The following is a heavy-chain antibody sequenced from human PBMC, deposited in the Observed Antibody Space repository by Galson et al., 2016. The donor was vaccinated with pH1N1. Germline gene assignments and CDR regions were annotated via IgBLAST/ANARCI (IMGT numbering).Heavy chain of an antibody. D-gene: IGHD1-26*01. CDR2: ISSSSTNI. Sequence: SLRLSCAASGFTFSRYSMNWVRQAPGKGLEWVSSISSSSTNIYYADSMKGRFTISRDNAKNSLYLQMNSLSAEETAVYYCARVKEWELCYWFDPWGQGTLVTVSS. CDR3: ARVKEWELCYWFDP. V-gene: IGHV3-21*01. CDR1: GFTFSRYS. J-gene: IGHJ5*02.